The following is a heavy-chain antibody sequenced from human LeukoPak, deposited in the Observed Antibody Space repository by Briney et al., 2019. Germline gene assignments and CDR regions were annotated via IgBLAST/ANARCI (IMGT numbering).Heavy chain of an antibody. D-gene: IGHD1-26*01. Sequence: SVKVSCKASGGTFSSYAISWVRQAPGQGLEWMGGIIPIFGTANYAQKFQGRVTITADKSTSTAYMELSSLRSEDTAVYYCARDGVVGATTLDYWGQGTLVTVSS. CDR3: ARDGVVGATTLDY. CDR2: IIPIFGTA. V-gene: IGHV1-69*06. CDR1: GGTFSSYA. J-gene: IGHJ4*02.